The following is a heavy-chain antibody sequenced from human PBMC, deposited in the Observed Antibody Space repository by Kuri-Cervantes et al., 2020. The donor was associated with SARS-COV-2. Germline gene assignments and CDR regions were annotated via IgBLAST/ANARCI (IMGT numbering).Heavy chain of an antibody. Sequence: ASVKVSCKASGYTFTSYYMHWVRQAPGQGLEWMGIINPSGGSTRYPQRFQDRISMTRDTSTSTVYMELSSLTSEDTAVYYCAVGFFSSRKWDYWGQGTLVTVSS. CDR1: GYTFTSYY. CDR2: INPSGGST. V-gene: IGHV1-46*01. D-gene: IGHD6-6*01. J-gene: IGHJ4*02. CDR3: AVGFFSSRKWDY.